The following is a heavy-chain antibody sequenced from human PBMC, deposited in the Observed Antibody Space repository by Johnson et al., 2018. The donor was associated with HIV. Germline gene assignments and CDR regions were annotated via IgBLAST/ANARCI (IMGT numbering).Heavy chain of an antibody. J-gene: IGHJ3*02. Sequence: SLLLSFSSSFFPFLLSFLHWVRQAPCKGLEWVAFISYDGSNKYYADSVKGRFTISRDNSKNTVYLQMNSLRAEDTAVYYCAKDKSNAFDIWGQGTMVTVSS. CDR3: AKDKSNAFDI. CDR1: FFPFLLSF. CDR2: ISYDGSNK. V-gene: IGHV3-30*18.